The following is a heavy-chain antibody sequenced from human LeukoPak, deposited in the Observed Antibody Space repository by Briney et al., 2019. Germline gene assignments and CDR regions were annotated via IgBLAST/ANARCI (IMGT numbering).Heavy chain of an antibody. CDR1: GYSFTSYW. CDR3: ARHSRGVAGTYYFDY. V-gene: IGHV5-51*01. D-gene: IGHD6-19*01. CDR2: IYPGDSDT. Sequence: GGALKISCKGSGYSFTSYWIGWVGQMPGKGLEWMGIIYPGDSDTRYSPSFQGQVTISADKSISTAYLQWSSLKASDTAMYYCARHSRGVAGTYYFDYWGQGTLVTVSS. J-gene: IGHJ4*02.